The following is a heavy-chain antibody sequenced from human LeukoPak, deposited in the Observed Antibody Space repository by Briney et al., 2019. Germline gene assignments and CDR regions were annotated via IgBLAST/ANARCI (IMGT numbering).Heavy chain of an antibody. CDR1: GYTFTGYY. D-gene: IGHD3-9*01. CDR2: IHPNSGGT. Sequence: SVTVSFKSSGYTFTGYYMHWVRQAPGQELEGVGWIHPNSGGTNKAQKLHGRVTMTRETSSSTAYMVLNKLRSSDTSVYFCARGSRYHDWFSTLDSWGQGTLVTVSS. J-gene: IGHJ4*02. V-gene: IGHV1-2*02. CDR3: ARGSRYHDWFSTLDS.